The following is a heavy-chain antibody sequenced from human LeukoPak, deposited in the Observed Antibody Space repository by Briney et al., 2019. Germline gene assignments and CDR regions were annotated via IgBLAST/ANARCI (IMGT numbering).Heavy chain of an antibody. CDR2: FFLKGST. CDR3: ARGIVVYYYYYMDV. Sequence: SSETLSLTCTVSGYSITSAYYWGWIRQPPGKGLEWIGSFFLKGSTYYNPSLKSRVTISVDTSKNQFSLKLSSVTAADTAVYYCARGIVVYYYYYMDVWGKGTTVTISS. D-gene: IGHD1-26*01. V-gene: IGHV4-38-2*02. J-gene: IGHJ6*03. CDR1: GYSITSAYY.